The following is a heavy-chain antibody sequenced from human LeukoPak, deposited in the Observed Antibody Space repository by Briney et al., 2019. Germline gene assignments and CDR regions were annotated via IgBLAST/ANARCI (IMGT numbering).Heavy chain of an antibody. CDR3: VRGPSGTYYFDY. V-gene: IGHV3-21*06. D-gene: IGHD3/OR15-3a*01. J-gene: IGHJ4*02. CDR1: GFTFSNYT. Sequence: PGGSLRLSCIASGFTFSNYTMNWVRQAPGKGLEWVSSISYSSDYIYYANSMKGRFTISRDNAKNSLYLQMNSLRAEDTAVYYCVRGPSGTYYFDYWGQGTLVTVSS. CDR2: ISYSSDYI.